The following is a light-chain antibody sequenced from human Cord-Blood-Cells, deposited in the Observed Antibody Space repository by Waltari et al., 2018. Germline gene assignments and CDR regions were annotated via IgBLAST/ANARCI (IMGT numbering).Light chain of an antibody. J-gene: IGKJ2*01. CDR3: QQSYSTPYT. CDR2: AAS. CDR1: QSISSY. V-gene: IGKV1-39*01. Sequence: DIQIPKSPSPLPASVGDRLPITCRASQSISSYLNWYQQKPGKAPKLLIYAASSLESGVPSRFSGSGSGTDFTLTISSLQPEDFATYYCQQSYSTPYTFGQGTKLEIK.